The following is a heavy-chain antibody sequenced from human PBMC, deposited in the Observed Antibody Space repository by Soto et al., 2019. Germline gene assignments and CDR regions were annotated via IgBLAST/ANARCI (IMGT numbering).Heavy chain of an antibody. CDR3: ARGGGVGVAGSAAFDM. D-gene: IGHD3-3*01. J-gene: IGHJ3*02. CDR1: GYPVTAYY. CDR2: INPATGAA. Sequence: QLHLVQSGAVVKKPGASVTVYCSESGYPVTAYYMHWVRQAPGRGLEWMGGINPATGAAKYTQTFQGRVTMTRDTSTSTVFMELSGLTSEDTAVFYCARGGGVGVAGSAAFDMWGQGTLVTVSS. V-gene: IGHV1-2*02.